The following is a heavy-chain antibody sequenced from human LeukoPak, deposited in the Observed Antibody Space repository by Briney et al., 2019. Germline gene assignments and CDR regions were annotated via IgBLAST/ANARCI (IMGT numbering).Heavy chain of an antibody. CDR1: GYTFTGYY. J-gene: IGHJ4*02. D-gene: IGHD2-15*01. Sequence: GASVKISCKASGYTFTGYYMHWVRQAPGQGLEWMGWINPNGGGTNYAQKFQGRVTMTRDTSISTAYMELSRLRSDDTAVYYCASPHYKKYCSGGSCYPNDFDYWGQGTLVTDSS. CDR2: INPNGGGT. CDR3: ASPHYKKYCSGGSCYPNDFDY. V-gene: IGHV1-2*02.